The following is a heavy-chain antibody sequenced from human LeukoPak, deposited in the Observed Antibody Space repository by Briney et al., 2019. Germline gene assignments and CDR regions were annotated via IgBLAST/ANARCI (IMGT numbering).Heavy chain of an antibody. CDR3: ARDLAAAGMPDAFDI. J-gene: IGHJ3*02. V-gene: IGHV4-34*01. CDR2: INHSGST. Sequence: SETLSLTCAVYGGSFSGYYWSWIRQPPGKGLEWIGEINHSGSTNYNPSLKSRVTISVDTSKNQFSLKLSSVTAADTAVYYCARDLAAAGMPDAFDIWGQGTMVTVSS. CDR1: GGSFSGYY. D-gene: IGHD6-13*01.